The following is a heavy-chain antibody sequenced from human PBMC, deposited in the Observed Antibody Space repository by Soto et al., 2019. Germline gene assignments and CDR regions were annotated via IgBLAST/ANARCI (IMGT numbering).Heavy chain of an antibody. Sequence: QLQLQESGPGLVKPSETLSLTCTVSGGSITSSSYYWGWIRQPPGKGLEWIGSIYYSGSTYYNPSLKSRVTISVDTSKNQFSLKLSSVTAADTAVYYCARPHVPIVLVPVGWFDPSGQGTLVTVSS. D-gene: IGHD2-2*01. CDR2: IYYSGST. CDR3: ARPHVPIVLVPVGWFDP. V-gene: IGHV4-39*01. CDR1: GGSITSSSYY. J-gene: IGHJ5*02.